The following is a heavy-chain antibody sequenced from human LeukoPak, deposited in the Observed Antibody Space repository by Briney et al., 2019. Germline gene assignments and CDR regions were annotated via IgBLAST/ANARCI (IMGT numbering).Heavy chain of an antibody. Sequence: SETLSLTCTVSGGSISSYYWSWIRQPAGKGLEWIGRIYTGGSTNYNPSLKSRVTISVDKSKNQFSLKLSSVTAADTAVYYCARVRYYDSSGYYYFDYWGQGTLVTVSS. CDR2: IYTGGST. CDR3: ARVRYYDSSGYYYFDY. CDR1: GGSISSYY. D-gene: IGHD3-22*01. J-gene: IGHJ4*02. V-gene: IGHV4-4*07.